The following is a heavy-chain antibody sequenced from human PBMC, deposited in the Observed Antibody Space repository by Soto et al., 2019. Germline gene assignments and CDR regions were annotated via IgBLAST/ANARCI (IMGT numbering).Heavy chain of an antibody. CDR1: GFTFTNSA. J-gene: IGHJ6*02. CDR3: AADFYDSAAMDV. V-gene: IGHV1-58*01. Sequence: ALVKVSCKASGFTFTNSAVQWMRQARGQRLEWIGWIVVGSGNTNYAQRFQERVTITRDMSTSTAYMELSSLRSEDTAVYYCAADFYDSAAMDVWGQGTTVTVSS. D-gene: IGHD3-22*01. CDR2: IVVGSGNT.